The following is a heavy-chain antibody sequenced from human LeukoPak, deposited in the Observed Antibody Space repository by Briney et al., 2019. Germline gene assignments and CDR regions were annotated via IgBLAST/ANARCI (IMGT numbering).Heavy chain of an antibody. D-gene: IGHD3-22*01. CDR1: GFTFSTYS. V-gene: IGHV3-21*04. CDR3: AKGFSRYYYDSSGYYFDY. CDR2: IGSSSTSF. Sequence: GGSLRLSCAASGFTFSTYSMTWVRQAPGKGLEWVSSIGSSSTSFPYADSVKGRFTISRDNSKNTLYLQMNSLRAEDTAVYYCAKGFSRYYYDSSGYYFDYWGQGTLVTVSS. J-gene: IGHJ4*02.